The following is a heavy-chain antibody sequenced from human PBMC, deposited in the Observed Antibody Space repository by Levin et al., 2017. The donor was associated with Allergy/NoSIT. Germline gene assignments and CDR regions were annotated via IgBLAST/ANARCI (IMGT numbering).Heavy chain of an antibody. D-gene: IGHD1-26*01. CDR3: ARFTRVTSGGSPY. J-gene: IGHJ4*02. V-gene: IGHV5-51*01. Sequence: GESLKISCQGSGYSFTSYWIGWVRQMPGKGLEWMGIIYPGDSDTRYSPSFQGQVTISADKSISTAYLQWSSLKASDTAMYYCARFTRVTSGGSPYWGQGTLVTVSS. CDR1: GYSFTSYW. CDR2: IYPGDSDT.